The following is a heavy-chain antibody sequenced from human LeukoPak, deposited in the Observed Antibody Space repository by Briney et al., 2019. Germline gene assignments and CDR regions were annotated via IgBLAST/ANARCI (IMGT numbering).Heavy chain of an antibody. CDR2: INHSGSI. J-gene: IGHJ6*03. Sequence: SETLSLTCAVYGGSFSGYYWSWIRQPPGKGLEWIGEINHSGSINYNPSLKSRVTISVDTSKNQFSLNRISVTAADTAYYMDVWGKRTTVTGSS. CDR1: GGSFSGYY. CDR3: V. V-gene: IGHV4-34*03.